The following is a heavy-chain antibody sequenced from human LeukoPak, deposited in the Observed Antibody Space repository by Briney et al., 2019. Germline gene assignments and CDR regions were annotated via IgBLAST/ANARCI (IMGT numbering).Heavy chain of an antibody. D-gene: IGHD2-15*01. CDR3: AKVVVAASEAGSFDY. CDR2: ISSSSSYT. CDR1: GFTFSDYY. J-gene: IGHJ4*02. Sequence: PGGSLRLSCAASGFTFSDYYMSWIRQAPGKGLEWVSYISSSSSYTNYADSVKGRFTISRDNAKNSLYLQMNSLRAEDTAVYYCAKVVVAASEAGSFDYWGQGTLVTVSS. V-gene: IGHV3-11*06.